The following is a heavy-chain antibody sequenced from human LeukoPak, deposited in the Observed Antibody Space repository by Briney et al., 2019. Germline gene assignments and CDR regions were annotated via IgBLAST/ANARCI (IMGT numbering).Heavy chain of an antibody. D-gene: IGHD3-16*01. Sequence: PSETLSLTCTVSGGSISSYYWSWIRQPPEKGLEWIGYIYYSRTTNYNPSLKSRVTMSVDTSKNQFSLKLSSVTAADTAVYYCARAPGIMSGNWRFDYWGQGTLVTVSS. J-gene: IGHJ4*02. CDR2: IYYSRTT. CDR3: ARAPGIMSGNWRFDY. CDR1: GGSISSYY. V-gene: IGHV4-59*12.